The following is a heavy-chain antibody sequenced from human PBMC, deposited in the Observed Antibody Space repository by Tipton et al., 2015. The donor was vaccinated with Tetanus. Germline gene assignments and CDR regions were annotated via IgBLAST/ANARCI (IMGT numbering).Heavy chain of an antibody. Sequence: TLSLTCTVSGASISSSRRFDCGWIRQPPGKGLEWIGTISYSGSTSHSPSLKSRVTISVDTSKNQFSLKLSSVTAADTAVYYCARGTGDYWGQGTPVTVSS. CDR1: GASISSSRRFD. D-gene: IGHD1-14*01. CDR2: ISYSGST. J-gene: IGHJ4*02. V-gene: IGHV4-39*07. CDR3: ARGTGDY.